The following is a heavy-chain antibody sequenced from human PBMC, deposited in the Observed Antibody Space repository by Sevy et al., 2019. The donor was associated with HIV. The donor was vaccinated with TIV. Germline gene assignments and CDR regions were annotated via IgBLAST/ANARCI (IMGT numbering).Heavy chain of an antibody. CDR3: AKDTVPVGYRFDYQYTYYYGMDV. Sequence: GGPLRLSCVASGSGFRFDDYAMNWVRQAPGKGLEWVAGISWNGFSTGYGDFVKGRAAISRDNAKNSVYLQMNNLRDEDTALYYWAKDTVPVGYRFDYQYTYYYGMDVWGQGTTVTVSS. CDR2: ISWNGFST. D-gene: IGHD5-18*01. J-gene: IGHJ6*02. V-gene: IGHV3-9*01. CDR1: GSGFRFDDYA.